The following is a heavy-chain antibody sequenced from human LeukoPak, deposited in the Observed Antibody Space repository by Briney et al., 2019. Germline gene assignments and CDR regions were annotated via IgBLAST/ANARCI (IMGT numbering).Heavy chain of an antibody. D-gene: IGHD3-9*01. V-gene: IGHV4-30-4*02. CDR2: IYYSGST. CDR3: ARVSVRLGYFDY. CDR1: GGSISSGDYY. Sequence: SETLSLTCTVSGGSISSGDYYWSWIRQPPGKGLEWIGYIYYSGSTYYNPSLKSRVTISVDTSKNQFSLKLSTVTAADTAVYYCARVSVRLGYFDYWGQGTLVTVSS. J-gene: IGHJ4*02.